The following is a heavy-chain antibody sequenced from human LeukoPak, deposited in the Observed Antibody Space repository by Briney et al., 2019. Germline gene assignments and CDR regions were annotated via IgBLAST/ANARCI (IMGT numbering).Heavy chain of an antibody. CDR2: IYYTGST. CDR3: ARVPVNIWENWFDP. D-gene: IGHD1-26*01. J-gene: IGHJ5*02. CDR1: GGSIRTSSYS. Sequence: SETLSLTCTVSGGSIRTSSYSWGWIRQPPGKGLEWIGTIYYTGSTNYNPSLKSRVTISVDTSKNQFSLKLNSVTAADTAVYYCARVPVNIWENWFDPWGQGTLVTVSS. V-gene: IGHV4-39*07.